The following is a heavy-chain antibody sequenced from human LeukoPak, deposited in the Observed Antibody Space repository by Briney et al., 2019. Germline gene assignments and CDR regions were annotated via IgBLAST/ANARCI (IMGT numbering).Heavy chain of an antibody. J-gene: IGHJ3*02. CDR3: ASRVRGYDSSGYYDAFDI. D-gene: IGHD3-22*01. V-gene: IGHV4-34*01. Sequence: SETLSLICAVYGGSFSGYYWSWIRQPPGKGLEWIGEINHSGSANYNPSLKSRVTISVDTSKNQFSLKLSSVTAADTAVYYCASRVRGYDSSGYYDAFDIWGQGTMVTVSS. CDR2: INHSGSA. CDR1: GGSFSGYY.